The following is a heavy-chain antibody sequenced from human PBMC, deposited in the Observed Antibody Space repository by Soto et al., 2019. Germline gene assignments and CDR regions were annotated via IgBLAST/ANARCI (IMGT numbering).Heavy chain of an antibody. CDR1: GYRFTSYW. J-gene: IGHJ3*01. CDR3: ARAPDDSSGYGEFER. CDR2: IYPGDSDT. V-gene: IGHV5-51*01. D-gene: IGHD3-22*01. Sequence: GESLKISCKGSGYRFTSYWIGWVRQMPGKDLEWMGIIYPGDSDTRYSPSFQGQVTISADKSISTAYLQWSSLKASDTAMYYCARAPDDSSGYGEFERWGHGTMVTFAS.